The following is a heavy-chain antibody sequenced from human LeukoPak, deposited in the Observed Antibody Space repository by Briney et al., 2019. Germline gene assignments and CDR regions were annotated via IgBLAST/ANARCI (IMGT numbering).Heavy chain of an antibody. CDR1: GLTFDDYA. V-gene: IGHV3-9*01. Sequence: PGRSLRLSCAASGLTFDDYAMHWVRQPPGKGLEWVSGISWNSGNIGYADSVKGRFTITRDNAKNSLYLQMSSLRAEDTAVYFCAKDSSYYYGSGSGGIDYWGQGTLVTVS. CDR3: AKDSSYYYGSGSGGIDY. D-gene: IGHD3-10*01. CDR2: ISWNSGNI. J-gene: IGHJ4*02.